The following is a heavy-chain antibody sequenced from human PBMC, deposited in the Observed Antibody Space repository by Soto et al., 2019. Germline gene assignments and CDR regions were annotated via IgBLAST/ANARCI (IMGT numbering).Heavy chain of an antibody. Sequence: PGDSLKISFKGSGYSFTSYWIGWVRQMPGKGLEWMGIIYPGDSDTRYSPSLQGQVTISADKSISTAYLQWSSLKASDTAMYYCARRIITSSGYYTDAFDIWGQGTMVTVS. D-gene: IGHD3-22*01. CDR3: ARRIITSSGYYTDAFDI. V-gene: IGHV5-51*01. J-gene: IGHJ3*02. CDR1: GYSFTSYW. CDR2: IYPGDSDT.